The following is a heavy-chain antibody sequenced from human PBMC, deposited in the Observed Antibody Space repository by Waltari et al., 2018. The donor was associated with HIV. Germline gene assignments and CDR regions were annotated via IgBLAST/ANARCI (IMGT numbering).Heavy chain of an antibody. CDR2: ISHSGTT. CDR3: ASTYYDLLEGWYFDF. J-gene: IGHJ4*02. V-gene: IGHV4-38-2*02. CDR1: DYSITSGYS. D-gene: IGHD3-3*01. Sequence: QVQLQESGPGLVKPSQTLSLTCSVSDYSITSGYSWGWIRQSPGRGLEWIGSISHSGTTVYSPSLKSRITLFRNTSKNQFFLKLTSATAADTAVYYCASTYYDLLEGWYFDFWGQGRLVTVSS.